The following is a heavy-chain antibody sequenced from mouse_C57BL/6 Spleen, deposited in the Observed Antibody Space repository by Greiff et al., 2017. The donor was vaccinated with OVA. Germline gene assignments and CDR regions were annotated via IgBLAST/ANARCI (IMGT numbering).Heavy chain of an antibody. V-gene: IGHV5-9-1*02. CDR1: GFTFSSYA. CDR2: ISSGGDYI. D-gene: IGHD3-2*02. CDR3: TRDGTAQATLYYFDY. J-gene: IGHJ2*01. Sequence: EVKLMESGEGLVKPGGSLKLSCAASGFTFSSYAMSWVRQTPEKRLEWVAYISSGGDYIYYADTVKGRFTISRYNARNTLYLQMSSLKSEDTAMYYCTRDGTAQATLYYFDYWGQGTTLTVSS.